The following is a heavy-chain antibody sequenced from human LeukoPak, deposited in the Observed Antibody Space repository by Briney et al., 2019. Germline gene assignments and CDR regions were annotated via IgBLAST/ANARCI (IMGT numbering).Heavy chain of an antibody. CDR3: ARRFDS. CDR2: IGPGGDI. V-gene: IGHV3-48*01. CDR1: GFSFTAYS. Sequence: PGGSLRLSCAASGFSFTAYSMNWVRQAPGRGLEGISYIGPGGDIYYADSVTGRFTVSRDTAKNSLYLQMNGMRVEDTAVYYCARRFDSWGQGTLVTVSS. J-gene: IGHJ4*02.